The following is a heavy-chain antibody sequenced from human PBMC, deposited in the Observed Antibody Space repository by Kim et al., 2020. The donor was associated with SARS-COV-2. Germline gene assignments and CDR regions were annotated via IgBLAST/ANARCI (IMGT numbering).Heavy chain of an antibody. J-gene: IGHJ4*02. V-gene: IGHV1-3*01. CDR2: INVGDGKT. CDR1: GYTFSFSG. Sequence: ASVKVSCKASGYTFSFSGIHWVRQAPGQRLEWMGWINVGDGKTIYSQKFQGRVTIARDTSASTGYMELSSLRSEDTAVYYCARHPGPSSAPDLHCWAQG. CDR3: ARHPGPSSAPDLHC.